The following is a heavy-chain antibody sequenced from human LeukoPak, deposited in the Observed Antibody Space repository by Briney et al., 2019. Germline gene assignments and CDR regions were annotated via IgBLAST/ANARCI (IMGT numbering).Heavy chain of an antibody. V-gene: IGHV3-21*06. CDR3: ARERQLVTDY. CDR2: VTGSGTTK. D-gene: IGHD6-6*01. CDR1: GFSFSTYS. Sequence: PGGSLRLSCVASGFSFSTYSMNWVRQAPGKGLEWVSSVTGSGTTKYYADSVKGRFVISRDNAKNSLYLQMNSLRDEDTAVYFCARERQLVTDYWGPGTLVTVSS. J-gene: IGHJ4*01.